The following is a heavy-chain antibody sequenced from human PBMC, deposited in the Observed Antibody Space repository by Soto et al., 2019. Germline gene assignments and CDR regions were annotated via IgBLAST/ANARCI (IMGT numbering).Heavy chain of an antibody. V-gene: IGHV3-23*01. CDR2: ISGSAGST. CDR1: GFTFNNYA. Sequence: DVQLLESGGGLVQPGGSLRLSCAASGFTFNNYAINWVRQSPGKXLEWVSVISGSAGSTYYADSVKGRFTITRDNSKNTLYLQMSSLRVEDTAVYYCAXAGXAAGXVXYFDYWGQGTLVTVSS. D-gene: IGHD6-13*01. CDR3: AXAGXAAGXVXYFDY. J-gene: IGHJ4*02.